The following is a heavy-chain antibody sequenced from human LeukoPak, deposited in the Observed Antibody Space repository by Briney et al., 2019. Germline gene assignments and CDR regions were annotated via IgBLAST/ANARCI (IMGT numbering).Heavy chain of an antibody. CDR1: GFTFSDHQ. CDR3: ARERDDIVVVPAAIREYYYYYYMDV. V-gene: IGHV3-11*04. CDR2: ISSSGDTI. Sequence: SGGSLRLSCVASGFTFSDHQMSWIRQAPGKGLEWVSYISSSGDTIYYADSVKGRFTISRDNAKNSLYLQMNSLRAEDTAVYYCARERDDIVVVPAAIREYYYYYYMDVWGKGTTVTVSS. J-gene: IGHJ6*03. D-gene: IGHD2-2*02.